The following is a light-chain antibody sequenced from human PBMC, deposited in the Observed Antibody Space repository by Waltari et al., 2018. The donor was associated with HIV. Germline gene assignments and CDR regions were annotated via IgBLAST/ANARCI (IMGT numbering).Light chain of an antibody. CDR1: QTVTSNY. CDR2: GAS. Sequence: EIVLTQSPDTLSLSPGERPTLSCRASQTVTSNYLAWYQQKPGQAPRLLIYGASTRATGIPDRFSGSGSGTDFTLTINSLQSEDFAVYYCQHYSNWPPWTFGPGTRVEMK. CDR3: QHYSNWPPWT. V-gene: IGKV3-20*01. J-gene: IGKJ1*01.